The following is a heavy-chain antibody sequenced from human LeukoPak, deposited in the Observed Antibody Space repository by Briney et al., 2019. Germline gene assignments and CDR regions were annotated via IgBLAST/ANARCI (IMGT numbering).Heavy chain of an antibody. CDR2: ISSSGSTI. CDR1: GFTFSSYE. Sequence: PGGSLRLSCAASGFTFSSYEMNWVRQAPGKGLEWVSYISSSGSTIYYADSVKGRFTISRDNAKNSLYLQMNSLRAEDTAVYYCARSSHLSTWLFDAFDIWGQGTMVTVSS. V-gene: IGHV3-48*03. D-gene: IGHD3-22*01. CDR3: ARSSHLSTWLFDAFDI. J-gene: IGHJ3*02.